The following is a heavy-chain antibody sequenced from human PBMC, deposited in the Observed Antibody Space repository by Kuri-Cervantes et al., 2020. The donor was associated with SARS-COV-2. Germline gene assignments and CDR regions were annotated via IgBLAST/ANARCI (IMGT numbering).Heavy chain of an antibody. J-gene: IGHJ5*02. CDR2: TIPIFGSP. CDR1: GTAFSSFA. CDR3: ASRMGDLTSYTWYKWFDP. D-gene: IGHD3-16*01. Sequence: SVKVSCKASGTAFSSFAINWVRQAPGQGLEWMGGTIPIFGSPIYAQKFQGRPSITADESTSSVHMELSSLSSQDTAIYYCASRMGDLTSYTWYKWFDPWGQGTLVTVSS. V-gene: IGHV1-69*13.